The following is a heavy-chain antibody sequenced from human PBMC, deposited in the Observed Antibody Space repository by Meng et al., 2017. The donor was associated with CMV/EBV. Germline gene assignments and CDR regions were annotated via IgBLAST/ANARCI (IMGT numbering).Heavy chain of an antibody. D-gene: IGHD2-8*01. CDR1: GFTFSSYW. J-gene: IGHJ4*02. V-gene: IGHV3-7*01. CDR3: ARDFGPYCTNGVCYTRFDY. CDR2: IKQDGSEK. Sequence: LKISCAASGFTFSSYWMSWVRQAPGKGLEWVANIKQDGSEKYYVDSVKGRFTISRDNAKNSLYLQMNSLRAEDTAVYYCARDFGPYCTNGVCYTRFDYWGQGTLVTVSS.